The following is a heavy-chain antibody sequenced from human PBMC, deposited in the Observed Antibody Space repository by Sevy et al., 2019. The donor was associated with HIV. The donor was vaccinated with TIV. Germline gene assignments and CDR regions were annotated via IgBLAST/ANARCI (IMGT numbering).Heavy chain of an antibody. CDR2: VSYDENNK. Sequence: GGSLRLSCAASGFTFSNYAMHWVRQAPGKGLEWVAIVSYDENNKYYADSVRGRFSISRDNSQSTLYLQMNSLRADDTAVYYCSRGTYYDILTDENNCFDPWGQRTLVTVSS. CDR1: GFTFSNYA. CDR3: SRGTYYDILTDENNCFDP. J-gene: IGHJ5*02. D-gene: IGHD3-9*01. V-gene: IGHV3-30-3*01.